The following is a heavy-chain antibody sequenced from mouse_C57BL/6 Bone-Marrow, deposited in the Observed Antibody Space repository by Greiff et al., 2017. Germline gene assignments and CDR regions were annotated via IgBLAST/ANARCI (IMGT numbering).Heavy chain of an antibody. Sequence: VQLKESGTVLARPGASVKMSCKTSGYTFTSYWMHWVKQRPGQGLEWIGAIYPGNSDTSYNQKFQGKANRTAVTSASTAYMELSSLTNEDSAVYYCTKSWLDYWCQGTTLTVSS. CDR2: IYPGNSDT. J-gene: IGHJ2*01. CDR3: TKSWLDY. V-gene: IGHV1-5*01. D-gene: IGHD2-2*01. CDR1: GYTFTSYW.